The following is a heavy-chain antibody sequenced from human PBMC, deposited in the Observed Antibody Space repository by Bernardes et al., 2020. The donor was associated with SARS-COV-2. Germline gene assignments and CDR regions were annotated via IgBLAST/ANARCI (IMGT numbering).Heavy chain of an antibody. D-gene: IGHD3-10*01. CDR2: ISSNSVNT. CDR1: GYRFTDYV. Sequence: ASVQVSCKSSGYRFTDYVITWVRQVPGQGLEWMGWISSNSVNTNYAQKFQGRLTMTTDTSTGTAYMELGSLRSDDTAMYYCARDLGVIVLPPNTANFDCWGQGTLVTVSS. CDR3: ARDLGVIVLPPNTANFDC. J-gene: IGHJ4*02. V-gene: IGHV1-18*01.